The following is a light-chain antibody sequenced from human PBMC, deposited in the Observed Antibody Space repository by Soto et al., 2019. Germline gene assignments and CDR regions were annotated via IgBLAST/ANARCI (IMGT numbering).Light chain of an antibody. CDR1: QSIDRW. J-gene: IGKJ2*03. CDR2: KAS. Sequence: DIQMTQSPSTLSASVGGRVTITCRASQSIDRWLAWYQQKPGKAPNLLVYKASSLESGVPSRFSGSGFGTEFTLTITSLQPDDCATYYCQQYNSFPYSFGQGTRLEIK. CDR3: QQYNSFPYS. V-gene: IGKV1-5*03.